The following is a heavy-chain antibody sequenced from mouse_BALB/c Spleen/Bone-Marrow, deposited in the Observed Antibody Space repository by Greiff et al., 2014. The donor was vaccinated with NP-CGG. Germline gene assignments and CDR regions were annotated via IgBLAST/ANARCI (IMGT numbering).Heavy chain of an antibody. CDR2: INPGRGXX. Sequence: VQLQQSGAELVRPGTAVNXSCKASGYAFTNYLIEWVKQRPGQGLEWIGVINPGRGXXXYXEKXKGKAXLTADKSSSTAYMQLSSLTSDDSAVYFCARFGRYYFDYWGQGTTLTVSS. V-gene: IGHV1-54*01. J-gene: IGHJ2*01. CDR1: GYAFTNYL. CDR3: ARFGRYYFDY.